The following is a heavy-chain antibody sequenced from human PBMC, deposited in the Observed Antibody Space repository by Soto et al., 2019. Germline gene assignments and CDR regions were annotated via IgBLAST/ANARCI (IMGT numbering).Heavy chain of an antibody. CDR1: GYSFTTYG. J-gene: IGHJ6*02. CDR2: ISGYNGNT. Sequence: QVQLVQSRGEVKKPGASVKVSCKTSGYSFTTYGISWVRQAPGQGLEWMGWISGYNGNTNYAQNLQGRVTTPTDTSTSTAYMELRSLRSDDTAVYYCAREGPAPYYYYGMDVWGQGSTVTVSS. CDR3: AREGPAPYYYYGMDV. V-gene: IGHV1-18*01.